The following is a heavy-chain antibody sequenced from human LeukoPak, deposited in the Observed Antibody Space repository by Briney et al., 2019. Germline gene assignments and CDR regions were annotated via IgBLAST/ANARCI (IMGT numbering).Heavy chain of an antibody. CDR1: GYTVSSNY. V-gene: IGHV3-66*01. CDR3: VKESGFMVAPNSAFDI. CDR2: IYSGNSA. J-gene: IGHJ3*02. D-gene: IGHD4/OR15-4a*01. Sequence: GGSLRLSCAASGYTVSSNYMNWVRQAPGKGLERVSVIYSGNSAYYADSVKGRFTISRDNSKNTLYLQMSSLRAEDTAVYYCVKESGFMVAPNSAFDIWGQGTMVTVSS.